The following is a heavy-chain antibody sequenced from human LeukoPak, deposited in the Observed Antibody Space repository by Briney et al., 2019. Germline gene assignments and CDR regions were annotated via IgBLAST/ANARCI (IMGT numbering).Heavy chain of an antibody. CDR2: IQFDGNDK. V-gene: IGHV3-30*02. D-gene: IGHD4-23*01. Sequence: AGGSLRLSCVVSGFTFSNYGMHWVRQAPGKGLEWVAFIQFDGNDKFYADSVQGRFTISRDNSKNTLYLQMNSLRPEDTAVYYCAKDSSDYGGSRYYYYYGMDVWGQGTTITVSS. CDR3: AKDSSDYGGSRYYYYYGMDV. CDR1: GFTFSNYG. J-gene: IGHJ6*02.